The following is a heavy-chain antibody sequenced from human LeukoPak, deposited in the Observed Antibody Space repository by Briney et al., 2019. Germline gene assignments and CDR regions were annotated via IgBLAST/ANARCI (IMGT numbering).Heavy chain of an antibody. J-gene: IGHJ6*03. CDR1: GGSFSGYY. V-gene: IGHV4-34*01. D-gene: IGHD2-21*02. CDR2: INHSGST. CDR3: ARHRPGDGLVKHYYYYYYMDV. Sequence: PSETLSLTCAVYGGSFSGYYWSWIRQPPGKGLEWIGEINHSGSTNYNPSLKSRVTISVDTSKNQFSLKLSSVTPADTAVYYCARHRPGDGLVKHYYYYYYMDVWGKGTTVTISS.